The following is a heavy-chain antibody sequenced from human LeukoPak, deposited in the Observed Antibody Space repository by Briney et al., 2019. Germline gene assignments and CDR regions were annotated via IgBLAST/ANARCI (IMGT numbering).Heavy chain of an antibody. J-gene: IGHJ1*01. CDR3: ARDSYYDSSGYYYLYFQH. CDR1: GFTFSSYS. V-gene: IGHV3-21*01. Sequence: GGSLRLSCAASGFTFSSYSMNWVRQAPGKGLEWVSSISSSSSYMYYADSVKGRFTISRDNAKNSLYLQMNSLRAEDTAVYYCARDSYYDSSGYYYLYFQHWGQGTLVTVSS. CDR2: ISSSSSYM. D-gene: IGHD3-22*01.